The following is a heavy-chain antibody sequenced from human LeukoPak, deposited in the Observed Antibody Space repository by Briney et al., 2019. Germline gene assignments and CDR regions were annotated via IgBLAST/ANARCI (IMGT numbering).Heavy chain of an antibody. J-gene: IGHJ4*02. Sequence: GGSLRLSCAASGFTFSSYAMSWVRQAPGKGLEWVSAISGSGGSTCYADSVKGRFTISRDNSKNTLYLQMNSLRAEDTAVYYCAKDQDFWSGYYTNWGQGTLVTVSS. CDR1: GFTFSSYA. CDR3: AKDQDFWSGYYTN. D-gene: IGHD3-3*01. CDR2: ISGSGGST. V-gene: IGHV3-23*01.